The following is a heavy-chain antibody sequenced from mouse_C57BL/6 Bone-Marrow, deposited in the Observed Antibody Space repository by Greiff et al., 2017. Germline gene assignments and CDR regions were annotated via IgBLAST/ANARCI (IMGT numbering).Heavy chain of an antibody. J-gene: IGHJ3*01. D-gene: IGHD2-1*01. CDR3: ARLGKSAWFAY. V-gene: IGHV5-6*01. CDR2: ISSGGSYT. CDR1: GFTFSSYG. Sequence: EVKLMESGGDLVKPGGSLKLSCAASGFTFSSYGMSWVRQTPDKRLEWVATISSGGSYTDYPDSVKGRFTISRDNAKNTLYLQMSSLKSEDTAMYYCARLGKSAWFAYWGQGTLVTVSA.